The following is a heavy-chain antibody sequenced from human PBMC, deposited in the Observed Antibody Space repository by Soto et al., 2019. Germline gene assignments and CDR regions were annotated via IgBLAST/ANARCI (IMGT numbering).Heavy chain of an antibody. CDR3: ARESEDLTSNFDY. J-gene: IGHJ4*02. Sequence: VGSLRLSCAASGFTFTRYSMNWGLQSPGKGLEWVSSISSTTNYIYYGDSMKGRFTISRDNAKNSLYLEMNSLRAEDTAVYYCARESEDLTSNFDYWGQGTLVTVSS. CDR1: GFTFTRYS. CDR2: ISSTTNYI. V-gene: IGHV3-21*06.